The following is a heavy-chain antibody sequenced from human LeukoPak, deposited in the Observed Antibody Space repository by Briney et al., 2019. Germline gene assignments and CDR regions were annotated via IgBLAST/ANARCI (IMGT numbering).Heavy chain of an antibody. CDR3: ATNGYYCMDV. Sequence: SSETLSLTCTVSGGSISSSSYYWGWIRQPPGKGLESIGTIYYSGSTYYSPSLKSRVTISVDTSKNQFSLKLSSVTAADTAVYYCATNGYYCMDVWGKGTTVTVSS. CDR2: IYYSGST. V-gene: IGHV4-39*07. CDR1: GGSISSSSYY. J-gene: IGHJ6*03. D-gene: IGHD2-8*01.